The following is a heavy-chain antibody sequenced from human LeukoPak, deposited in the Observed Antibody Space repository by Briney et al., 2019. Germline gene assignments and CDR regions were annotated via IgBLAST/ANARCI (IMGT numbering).Heavy chain of an antibody. CDR3: ATGDNWKGGAFDI. CDR1: GFTFSSYE. V-gene: IGHV3-48*03. J-gene: IGHJ3*02. CDR2: ISSSGSTI. Sequence: GGSLRLSCAASGFTFSSYEMNLVRQAPGKGLEWVSYISSSGSTIYYADSVKSRFTISRDNAKNSLYLQMNSLRAEDTAVYYCATGDNWKGGAFDIWGQGTMVTVSS. D-gene: IGHD1-20*01.